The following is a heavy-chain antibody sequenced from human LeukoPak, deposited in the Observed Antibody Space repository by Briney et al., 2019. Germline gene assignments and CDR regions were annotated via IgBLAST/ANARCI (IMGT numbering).Heavy chain of an antibody. CDR2: ITSSGSTI. Sequence: GGSLGLSCAASGFTFSNYAMNWVRQAPGKGLELVSYITSSGSTIYYADSVKGRFTISRDNAKDSLYLQMNSLRAEDTAVYYCARDRPSGSSWSDWFDPWGQGTLVTVSS. D-gene: IGHD6-13*01. J-gene: IGHJ5*02. CDR3: ARDRPSGSSWSDWFDP. CDR1: GFTFSNYA. V-gene: IGHV3-48*03.